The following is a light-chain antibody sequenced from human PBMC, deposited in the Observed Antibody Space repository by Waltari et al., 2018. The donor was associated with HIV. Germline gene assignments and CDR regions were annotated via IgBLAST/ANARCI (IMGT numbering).Light chain of an antibody. CDR1: QAISNS. J-gene: IGKJ1*01. CDR3: QQYYNTWT. Sequence: DIQMSPSPSSLSASVGDRVTITCRASQAISNSLAWYQQKPGKAPNLLLYAASRLQSGVPSRFSGSGSGTDYTLTINSLQPEDFATYFCQQYYNTWTFGQGTKVEVK. CDR2: AAS. V-gene: IGKV1-NL1*01.